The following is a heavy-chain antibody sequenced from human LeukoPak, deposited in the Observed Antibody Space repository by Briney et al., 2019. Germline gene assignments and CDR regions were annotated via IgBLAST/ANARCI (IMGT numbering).Heavy chain of an antibody. D-gene: IGHD6-13*01. CDR3: ARDYEGYSSSWYFFDY. Sequence: SETLSLTCTVSGYSISSGYYWGWIRQPPGKGLEWIGSIYHSGSTYYNPSLKSRVTISVDTSKNQFSLKLSSVTAADTAVYYCARDYEGYSSSWYFFDYWGQGTLVTVSS. CDR1: GYSISSGYY. CDR2: IYHSGST. V-gene: IGHV4-38-2*02. J-gene: IGHJ4*02.